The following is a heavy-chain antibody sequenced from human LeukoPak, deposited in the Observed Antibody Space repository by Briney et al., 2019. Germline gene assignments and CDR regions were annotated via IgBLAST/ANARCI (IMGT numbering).Heavy chain of an antibody. CDR2: ISGSGGST. V-gene: IGHV3-23*01. D-gene: IGHD6-13*01. CDR1: GFTFSSYA. Sequence: GGSLRLSCAASGFTFSSYAMSWVRQAPGKGLEWVSAISGSGGSTYYADSVKGRFTISRGNSKNTLYLQMNSLRAEDTAVYYCAKGFSIRSSWYFDYWGQGTLVTVSS. CDR3: AKGFSIRSSWYFDY. J-gene: IGHJ4*02.